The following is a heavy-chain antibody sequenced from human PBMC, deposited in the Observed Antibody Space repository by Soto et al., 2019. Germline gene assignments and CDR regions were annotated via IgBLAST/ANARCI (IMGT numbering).Heavy chain of an antibody. Sequence: AASVKVSCKASGGTFSSYTISWVRQAPGQGLEWMGRIIPILGIANYAQKFQGRVTITADKSTSTAYMELSSLRSEDTAVYYCARDTVQGDLNFDYWGQGTLVTVSS. J-gene: IGHJ4*02. CDR2: IIPILGIA. D-gene: IGHD3-16*01. CDR1: GGTFSSYT. V-gene: IGHV1-69*04. CDR3: ARDTVQGDLNFDY.